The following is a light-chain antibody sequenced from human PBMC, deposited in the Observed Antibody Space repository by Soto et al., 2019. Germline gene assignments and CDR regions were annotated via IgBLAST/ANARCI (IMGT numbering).Light chain of an antibody. CDR1: QSVSSF. V-gene: IGKV3-20*01. J-gene: IGKJ4*01. CDR2: GAS. CDR3: QQYGISPLT. Sequence: IVLTQSPAALSFSPGERATLSCRASQSVSSFLAWYQQKPGQAPRLLIYGASSRATGIPDRFSGSGSGTDFTLTFSRLEPEDFAVYYCQQYGISPLTFGGGTKVDIK.